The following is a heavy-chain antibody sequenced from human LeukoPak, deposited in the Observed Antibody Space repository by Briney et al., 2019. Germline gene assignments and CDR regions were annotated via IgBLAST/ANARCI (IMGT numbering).Heavy chain of an antibody. D-gene: IGHD2-2*01. J-gene: IGHJ4*02. CDR1: GGSFSGYY. CDR2: INHSGST. Sequence: SETLSLTCAVYGGSFSGYYWSWIRQPPGKGLEWIGEINHSGSTNYNPSLKSRVTISVDTSKNQFSLKLSSVTAADTAVYYCARGVRDIVVVPAAEQQGLFGYWGQGTLVTVSS. CDR3: ARGVRDIVVVPAAEQQGLFGY. V-gene: IGHV4-34*01.